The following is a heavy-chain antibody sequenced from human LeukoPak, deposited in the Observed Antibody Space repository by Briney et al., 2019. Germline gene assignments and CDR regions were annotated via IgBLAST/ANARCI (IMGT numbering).Heavy chain of an antibody. D-gene: IGHD5-12*01. V-gene: IGHV4-31*03. Sequence: PSQTLSLTCTVSGGSISSGGYYWSWLRQHPGKGLEWIGYIYYSGSTYYNPSLKSRVTISVDTSKNQFSLKLSSVTAADTAVYYCARVSRIVATIYFDYWGQGTLVTVSS. CDR3: ARVSRIVATIYFDY. CDR1: GGSISSGGYY. J-gene: IGHJ4*02. CDR2: IYYSGST.